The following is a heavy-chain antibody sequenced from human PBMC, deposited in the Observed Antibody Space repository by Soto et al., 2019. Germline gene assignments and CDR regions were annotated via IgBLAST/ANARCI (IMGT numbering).Heavy chain of an antibody. D-gene: IGHD3-22*01. J-gene: IGHJ2*01. CDR2: IIPIFGTA. V-gene: IGHV1-69*06. Sequence: SVKVSCKASEDTFRNYAISWVRQAPGQGLEWMGGIIPIFGTAYYAQKLQGRVTITADTCANTVYLEISSLRSEDTAVYYCASTKYDSSAYYYWYLGLWGRVTLVTCSS. CDR3: ASTKYDSSAYYYWYLGL. CDR1: EDTFRNYA.